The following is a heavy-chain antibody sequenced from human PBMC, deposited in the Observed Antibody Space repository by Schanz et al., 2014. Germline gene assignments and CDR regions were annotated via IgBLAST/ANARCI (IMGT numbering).Heavy chain of an antibody. CDR3: ANDRWRATVMVDAFDI. V-gene: IGHV3-33*06. CDR1: GFTFNNYG. CDR2: IWYDGNNK. D-gene: IGHD4-4*01. Sequence: QAQLVESGGGVVQPGRSLRLSCAASGFTFNNYGMHWVRQAPGKGLEWVAVIWYDGNNKFYADSAKGRFIISRDNSKNTMDPQMNSLRAQRTAVYFGANDRWRATVMVDAFDIWGQGTKVTVSS. J-gene: IGHJ3*02.